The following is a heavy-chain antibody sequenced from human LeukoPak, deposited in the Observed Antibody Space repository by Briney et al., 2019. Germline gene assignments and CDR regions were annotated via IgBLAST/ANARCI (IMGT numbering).Heavy chain of an antibody. V-gene: IGHV3-43*01. Sequence: AGGSLRLSCAASGFTFDDYTMHWVRQAPGKGLEWVSLISWDGGSTYYADSVKGRFTISRDNSKNSLYLQMNSLRTEDTALYYCAKDMASNRYCTNGVCHYGMDVWGQGTTVTVSS. CDR3: AKDMASNRYCTNGVCHYGMDV. CDR1: GFTFDDYT. CDR2: ISWDGGST. J-gene: IGHJ6*02. D-gene: IGHD2-8*01.